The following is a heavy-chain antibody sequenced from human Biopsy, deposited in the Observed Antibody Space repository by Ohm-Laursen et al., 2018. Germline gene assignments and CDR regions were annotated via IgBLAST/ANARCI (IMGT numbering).Heavy chain of an antibody. CDR3: TLEGAGFDN. D-gene: IGHD3-10*01. J-gene: IGHJ4*02. Sequence: GSLRLSCAASGFTFSASAVHWVRQASGKGLEWVGRIRSKAKSYATACAASVTGRFTISRDDSKNTTYLQMNSLKTEDTAVYYCTLEGAGFDNWGQGTLVTVSS. V-gene: IGHV3-73*01. CDR2: IRSKAKSYAT. CDR1: GFTFSASA.